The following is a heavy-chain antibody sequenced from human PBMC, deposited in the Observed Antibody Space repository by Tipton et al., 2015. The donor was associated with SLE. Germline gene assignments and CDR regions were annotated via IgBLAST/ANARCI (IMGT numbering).Heavy chain of an antibody. Sequence: GLVKPSETLSLKCSVSGGSIRGHYWNWIRQPPGKGLEWIAYIYSSGTSVYNPSLKRRLTISLDASKNQISLRLKSVTAGDTAVYFCAREDGYTQRRDVFDRWGQGTRVIVSP. CDR2: IYSSGTS. D-gene: IGHD5-24*01. CDR1: GGSIRGHY. CDR3: AREDGYTQRRDVFDR. J-gene: IGHJ3*01. V-gene: IGHV4-59*11.